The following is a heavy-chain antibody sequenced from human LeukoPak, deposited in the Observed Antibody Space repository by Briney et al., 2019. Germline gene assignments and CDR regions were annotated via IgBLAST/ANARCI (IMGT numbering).Heavy chain of an antibody. CDR2: INPNSGGT. Sequence: GASVKVSCKASGYTFTGYYMHWVRQAPGQGLEWMGRINPNSGGTNYAQKFQGRVTMTRDTFISTAYMELSRLRSDDTAVYYCARALRFGELYFDYWGQGTLVTVSS. CDR3: ARALRFGELYFDY. J-gene: IGHJ4*02. V-gene: IGHV1-2*06. D-gene: IGHD3-10*01. CDR1: GYTFTGYY.